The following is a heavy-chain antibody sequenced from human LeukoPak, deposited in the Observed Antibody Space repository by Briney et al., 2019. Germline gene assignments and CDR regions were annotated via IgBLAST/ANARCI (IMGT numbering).Heavy chain of an antibody. CDR1: GGTFSSYS. Sequence: ASVKVSCRASGGTFSSYSISWVRHAPGQGLEWMGRIIPILGIANYAQKSQGRDTITADKSTSTAYMELSSVRDEDTAVGYCARVRYYYDSSGLRAYWVQGTVVTVS. D-gene: IGHD3-22*01. CDR2: IIPILGIA. V-gene: IGHV1-69*04. CDR3: ARVRYYYDSSGLRAY. J-gene: IGHJ4*02.